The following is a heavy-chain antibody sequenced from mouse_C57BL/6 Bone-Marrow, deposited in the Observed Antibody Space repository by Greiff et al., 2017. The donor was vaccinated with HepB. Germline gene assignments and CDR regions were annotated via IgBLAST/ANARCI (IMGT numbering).Heavy chain of an antibody. CDR3: ARGYSLTY. CDR2: ISDGGSYT. V-gene: IGHV5-4*03. Sequence: EVKLVESGGGLVKPGGSLKLSCAASGFTFSSYAMSWVRQTPEKRLEWVATISDGGSYTYYPDNVKGRFTISRDNAKNNLYLQMSHLKSEDTAMYYCARGYSLTYWGQGTLVTVSA. J-gene: IGHJ3*01. D-gene: IGHD2-3*01. CDR1: GFTFSSYA.